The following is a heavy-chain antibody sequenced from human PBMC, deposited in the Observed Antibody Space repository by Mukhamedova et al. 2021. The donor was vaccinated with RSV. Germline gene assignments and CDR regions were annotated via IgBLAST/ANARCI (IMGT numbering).Heavy chain of an antibody. V-gene: IGHV4-59*01. J-gene: IGHJ4*02. Sequence: RSRVTISVDTSKNQFSLKLSSVTAADTAVYYCARALSSGSFDYWGQGTLV. D-gene: IGHD6-19*01. CDR3: ARALSSGSFDY.